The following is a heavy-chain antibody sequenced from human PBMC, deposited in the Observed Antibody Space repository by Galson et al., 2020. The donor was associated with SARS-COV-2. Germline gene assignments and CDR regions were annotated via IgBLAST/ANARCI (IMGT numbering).Heavy chain of an antibody. V-gene: IGHV4-30-2*01. CDR2: IYHSGST. CDR3: ARHGYCSGGSCYSRKGGAFDI. D-gene: IGHD2-15*01. J-gene: IGHJ3*02. CDR1: GGSISSGGYS. Sequence: SETLSLTCAVSGGSISSGGYSWSWIRQPPGKGLEWIGYIYHSGSTYYNPSLKSRVTISVDRSKNQFSLKLSSVTAADTAVYYCARHGYCSGGSCYSRKGGAFDIWGQGTMVTVSS.